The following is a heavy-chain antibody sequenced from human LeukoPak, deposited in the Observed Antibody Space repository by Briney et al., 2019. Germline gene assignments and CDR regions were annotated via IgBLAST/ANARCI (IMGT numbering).Heavy chain of an antibody. J-gene: IGHJ3*02. Sequence: ASVKVSCKASGYTFTSYDINWVRQATGQGLEWMGWMNPNSGNTGYAQKFQGRVTITRNTSISTAYMELSSLRSEDTAVYYCATATLRGWLQPGAFDIWGQGTMVTVSS. V-gene: IGHV1-8*03. CDR3: ATATLRGWLQPGAFDI. CDR2: MNPNSGNT. D-gene: IGHD5-24*01. CDR1: GYTFTSYD.